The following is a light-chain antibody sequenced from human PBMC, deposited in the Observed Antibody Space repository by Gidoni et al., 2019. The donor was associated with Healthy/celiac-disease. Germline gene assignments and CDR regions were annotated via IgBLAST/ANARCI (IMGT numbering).Light chain of an antibody. CDR2: GNS. CDR1: SSNIGAVYD. V-gene: IGLV1-40*01. Sequence: QSVLTQPPSVSGAPGQRVTISCTGSSSNIGAVYDVHWYQQLPGTAPRLLIYGNSNRPSGVPDRCSGSKSGTSSSLAITGLQAEDEADYYCQSYDSSLSGSVFGGGTKLTVL. J-gene: IGLJ3*02. CDR3: QSYDSSLSGSV.